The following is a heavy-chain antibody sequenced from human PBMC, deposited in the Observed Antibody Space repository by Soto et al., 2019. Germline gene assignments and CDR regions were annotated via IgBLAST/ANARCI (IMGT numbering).Heavy chain of an antibody. D-gene: IGHD1-1*01. V-gene: IGHV3-9*01. CDR2: ISWNSGSI. CDR1: GFTFDDYA. Sequence: EVQLVESGGGLVQPGRSLRLSCAASGFTFDDYAMHWVRQAPGKGLEWVSGISWNSGSIGYADSVKGRFTISRDNAKNSLYLQMNSLRAEDTALYYCAKDNDALPDAFDIWGQGTMVTVSS. J-gene: IGHJ3*02. CDR3: AKDNDALPDAFDI.